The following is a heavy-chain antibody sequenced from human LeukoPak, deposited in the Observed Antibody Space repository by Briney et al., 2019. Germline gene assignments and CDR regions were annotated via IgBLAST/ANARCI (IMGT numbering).Heavy chain of an antibody. J-gene: IGHJ6*02. Sequence: SVKVSCKASGGTFSSYAISWVRQTPGQGLEWMGGIIPIFGTANYAQKFQGRVTITADESTSTAYMELSSLRSEDTAVYYCARDLGEGYSRALDYGMDVWGQGTTVTVSS. CDR1: GGTFSSYA. V-gene: IGHV1-69*01. D-gene: IGHD6-13*01. CDR2: IIPIFGTA. CDR3: ARDLGEGYSRALDYGMDV.